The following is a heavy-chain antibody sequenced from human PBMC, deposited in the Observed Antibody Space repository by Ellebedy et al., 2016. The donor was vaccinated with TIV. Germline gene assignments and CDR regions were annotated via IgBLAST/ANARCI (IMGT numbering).Heavy chain of an antibody. CDR2: INHSGST. CDR3: ARAHYGDYDVNWFDP. J-gene: IGHJ5*02. D-gene: IGHD4-17*01. V-gene: IGHV4-34*01. Sequence: SETLSLTXAVSGGSFSGYYWSWIRQPPGKGLEWIGEINHSGSTNYNPSLKSRVTISVDTSKNQFSLKLSSVTAADTAEYYCARAHYGDYDVNWFDPWGQGTLVTVSS. CDR1: GGSFSGYY.